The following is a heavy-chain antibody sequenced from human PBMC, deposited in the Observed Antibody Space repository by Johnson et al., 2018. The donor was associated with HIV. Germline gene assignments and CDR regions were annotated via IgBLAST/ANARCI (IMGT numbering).Heavy chain of an antibody. CDR2: ISYDGSNK. Sequence: QVQLVESGGGLVQPGGSLRLSCAPSGFTFSSYTMHWVRQAPGKGLEWVAVISYDGSNKYYADSVKGRFTISRDNSKNTLYLQMNSLRAEDTAVYYCARGRKTVTTVRPSAFDIWGQGTMVTVSS. D-gene: IGHD4-17*01. CDR1: GFTFSSYT. CDR3: ARGRKTVTTVRPSAFDI. J-gene: IGHJ3*02. V-gene: IGHV3-30-3*01.